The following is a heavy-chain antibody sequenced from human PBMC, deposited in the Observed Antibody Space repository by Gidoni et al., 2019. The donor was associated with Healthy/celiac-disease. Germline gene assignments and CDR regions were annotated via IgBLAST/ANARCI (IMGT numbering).Heavy chain of an antibody. CDR1: GGSFSGYY. CDR3: ARGRGSYRDKYFQH. Sequence: QVQLQQWGAGLLKPSETLSLTCAVYGGSFSGYYWSWIRQPPGKGLEWIGEINHSGSTNYNPSLKSRVTISVDTSKNQFSLKLSSVTAADTAVYYCARGRGSYRDKYFQHWGQGTLVTVSS. J-gene: IGHJ1*01. D-gene: IGHD1-26*01. CDR2: INHSGST. V-gene: IGHV4-34*01.